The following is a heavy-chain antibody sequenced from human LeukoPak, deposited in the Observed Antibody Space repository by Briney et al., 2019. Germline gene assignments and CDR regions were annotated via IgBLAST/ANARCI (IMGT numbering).Heavy chain of an antibody. CDR1: GFTFSNYW. Sequence: PRGSLRLCCAASGFTFSNYWMIWVRQAPGKGLEWVGNIKQDGSEKRYADSVRGRFSISRDNAQTSLYLQMNSLRAEDTAVYYCARASDPSLQLTWGQATMVTASS. CDR3: ARASDPSLQLT. D-gene: IGHD1-1*01. CDR2: IKQDGSEK. J-gene: IGHJ5*02. V-gene: IGHV3-7*05.